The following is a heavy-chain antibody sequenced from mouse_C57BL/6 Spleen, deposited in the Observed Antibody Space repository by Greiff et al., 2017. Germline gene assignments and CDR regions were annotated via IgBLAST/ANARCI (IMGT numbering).Heavy chain of an antibody. Sequence: DVKLQESGPGLAKPSQTLSFTCSVTGYSITSAYWNWIRKFSGNKLEYMGYISYSGSTYYNPSLKSRISITRDTSKNQYYLQLNSVTTEDTATYYCARYSYDYDKRSMPYRRQGASVTVFS. V-gene: IGHV3-8*01. J-gene: IGHJ4*01. CDR2: ISYSGST. D-gene: IGHD2-4*01. CDR3: ARYSYDYDKRSMPY. CDR1: GYSITSAY.